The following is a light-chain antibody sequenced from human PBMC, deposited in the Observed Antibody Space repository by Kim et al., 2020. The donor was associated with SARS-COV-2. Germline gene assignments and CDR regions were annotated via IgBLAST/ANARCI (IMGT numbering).Light chain of an antibody. V-gene: IGLV3-1*01. CDR1: KLQFKY. J-gene: IGLJ2*01. Sequence: SYELTQPPSVSVSPGETATISCTGDKLQFKYVCWYQRTSGHSPVMVLYQDNKRPSGIPERFSGSNSGTTATLTISGTQAVDEADYYCQVCDSSFGVFGAGTQLTVL. CDR3: QVCDSSFGV. CDR2: QDN.